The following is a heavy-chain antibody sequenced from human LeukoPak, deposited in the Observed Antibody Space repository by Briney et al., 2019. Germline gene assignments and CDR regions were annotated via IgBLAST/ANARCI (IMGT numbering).Heavy chain of an antibody. Sequence: GGSLRLSCAASGFTFSNAWMSWVRQAPGKGLEWVGRIKSKTDGGTTDYAAPVKGRFTISRDDSKNTLYLQMNSLKTEDTAVYYCTTVYDFWSGYPDYWGQGTLVTVSS. CDR1: GFTFSNAW. V-gene: IGHV3-15*01. J-gene: IGHJ4*02. CDR3: TTVYDFWSGYPDY. CDR2: IKSKTDGGTT. D-gene: IGHD3-3*01.